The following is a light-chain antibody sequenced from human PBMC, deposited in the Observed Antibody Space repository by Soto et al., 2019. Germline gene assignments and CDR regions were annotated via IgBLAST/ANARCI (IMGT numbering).Light chain of an antibody. J-gene: IGKJ5*01. CDR2: DAS. CDR3: QQYGSSPPIT. Sequence: EVVLTQSPATLSLSPGEKATLSCRASQSVSFSLGWYQQTPGQAPRLIIYDASVRATGIPARFSGSGSGTDFTLTISRLEPEDFAVYYCQQYGSSPPITFGQGTRLEI. V-gene: IGKV3-20*01. CDR1: QSVSFS.